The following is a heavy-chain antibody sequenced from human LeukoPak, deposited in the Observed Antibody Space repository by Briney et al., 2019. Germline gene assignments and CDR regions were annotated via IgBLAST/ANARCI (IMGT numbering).Heavy chain of an antibody. Sequence: AEGSLRLSCAASGFTFSSYAMSWVRQAPGKGLEWVSVIYSGGSTYYADSVKGRFTISRDNSKNTLYLQMNSVRAEDTAVYYCAKVAFRSSSYISGIEYWGQGTLVTVSS. CDR1: GFTFSSYA. V-gene: IGHV3-23*03. CDR2: IYSGGST. D-gene: IGHD6-6*01. CDR3: AKVAFRSSSYISGIEY. J-gene: IGHJ4*02.